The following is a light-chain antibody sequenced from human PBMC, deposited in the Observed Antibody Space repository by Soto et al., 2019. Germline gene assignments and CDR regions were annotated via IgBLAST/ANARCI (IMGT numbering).Light chain of an antibody. Sequence: QSALTQPASVSGSPGQSITISCSGTSSDVGGYKYVSWYQQDPGKAPKLIIYEVSNRPSGVSNRFSGSKSGNTASLTISGLQAEDEADYYCSSYTSSSTLWVFGGGTKVTVL. CDR2: EVS. J-gene: IGLJ3*02. CDR1: SSDVGGYKY. CDR3: SSYTSSSTLWV. V-gene: IGLV2-14*03.